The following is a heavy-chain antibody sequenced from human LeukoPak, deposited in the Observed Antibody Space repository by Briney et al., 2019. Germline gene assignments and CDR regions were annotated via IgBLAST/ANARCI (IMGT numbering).Heavy chain of an antibody. J-gene: IGHJ4*02. Sequence: PGRSLRLSSAASGFTFSSYGMHWVRQAPGKGLEGVAVIWYDGSNKYYADSVKGRFTISRDNSKNTLYLQMNSLRAEDTAVYYCARTGVRGYSYGYDYWGQGTLVTVSS. CDR2: IWYDGSNK. CDR1: GFTFSSYG. D-gene: IGHD5-18*01. CDR3: ARTGVRGYSYGYDY. V-gene: IGHV3-33*01.